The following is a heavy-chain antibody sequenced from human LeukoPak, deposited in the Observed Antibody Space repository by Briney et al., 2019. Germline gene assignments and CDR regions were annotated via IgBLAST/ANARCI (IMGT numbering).Heavy chain of an antibody. V-gene: IGHV3-30*01. J-gene: IGHJ4*02. Sequence: GGSLRLSRAASGFTFSSYAMHWVRQAPGKGLEWVAVISYDGSNKYYADSVKGRFTISRDNSKNTLYLQMNSLRAEDTAVYYCARDRVVPTNYFDYWGQGTLVTVSS. CDR2: ISYDGSNK. D-gene: IGHD2-2*01. CDR1: GFTFSSYA. CDR3: ARDRVVPTNYFDY.